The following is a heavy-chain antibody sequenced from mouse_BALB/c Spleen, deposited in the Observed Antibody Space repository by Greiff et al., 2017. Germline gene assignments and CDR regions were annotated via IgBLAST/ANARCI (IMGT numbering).Heavy chain of an antibody. Sequence: EVQLVESGGGLVQPGGSRKLSCAASGFTFSSFGMHWVRQAPEKGLEWVAYISSGSSTIYYADTVKGRFTISRDNPKNTLFLQMTSLRSEDTAMYYCARWDYYGYFDYWGQGTTLTVSS. CDR1: GFTFSSFG. J-gene: IGHJ2*01. V-gene: IGHV5-17*02. CDR2: ISSGSSTI. D-gene: IGHD1-1*01. CDR3: ARWDYYGYFDY.